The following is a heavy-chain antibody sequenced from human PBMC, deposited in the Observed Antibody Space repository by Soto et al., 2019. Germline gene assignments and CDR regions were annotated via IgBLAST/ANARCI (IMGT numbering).Heavy chain of an antibody. CDR2: IPYSGST. CDR3: ATMGTPATGLYYFDY. CDR1: GGSISSGNYY. D-gene: IGHD5-18*01. V-gene: IGHV4-30-4*01. J-gene: IGHJ4*02. Sequence: PSETLSLTCTVSGGSISSGNYYWSWIRQPPGKGLEWIGFIPYSGSTYYSLSLKSRVTISVDTSKNQFSLNLSFVTAADTAVYYCATMGTPATGLYYFDYWGQGTLVTVS.